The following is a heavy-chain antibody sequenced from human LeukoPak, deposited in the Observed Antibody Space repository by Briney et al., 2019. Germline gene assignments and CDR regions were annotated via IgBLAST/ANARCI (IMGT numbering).Heavy chain of an antibody. V-gene: IGHV3-7*04. CDR1: GVMFPSYW. Sequence: GGSLRLSCAASGVMFPSYWMTWVRQAPGKGLECVGNIKQDGSEKYYVDSVKGRFTISRDNAKNSVYLQMNSLRAEDTAVYYCARRHHFGFLDSWGQGTLVTVSS. CDR3: ARRHHFGFLDS. CDR2: IKQDGSEK. D-gene: IGHD3-10*01. J-gene: IGHJ4*02.